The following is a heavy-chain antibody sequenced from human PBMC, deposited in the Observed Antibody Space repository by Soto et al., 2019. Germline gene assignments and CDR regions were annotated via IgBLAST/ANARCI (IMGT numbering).Heavy chain of an antibody. Sequence: XSVKVSCKASVYTFINQGISWVRQAPGQGLEWMGWISAYNGNTNYAQRLQGRVTMTTDTSTSTVYMELRSLRFDDTAVYYCARDLTVTTEAAGYWGQGTLVTVSS. J-gene: IGHJ4*02. CDR2: ISAYNGNT. CDR1: VYTFINQG. D-gene: IGHD4-17*01. V-gene: IGHV1-18*01. CDR3: ARDLTVTTEAAGY.